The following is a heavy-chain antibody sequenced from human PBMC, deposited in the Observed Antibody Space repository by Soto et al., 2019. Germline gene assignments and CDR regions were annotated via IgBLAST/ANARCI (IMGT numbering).Heavy chain of an antibody. CDR3: ARDAGYCSGGSCYSGAFDI. Sequence: PGGSLRLSCAASGFTFSSYSMNWVRQAPGKGLEWVSSISSSSSYIYYADSVKGRFTISRDNAKNSLYLQMNSLRAEDTAVYYCARDAGYCSGGSCYSGAFDIWGQGTMVNVS. CDR1: GFTFSSYS. D-gene: IGHD2-15*01. V-gene: IGHV3-21*01. CDR2: ISSSSSYI. J-gene: IGHJ3*02.